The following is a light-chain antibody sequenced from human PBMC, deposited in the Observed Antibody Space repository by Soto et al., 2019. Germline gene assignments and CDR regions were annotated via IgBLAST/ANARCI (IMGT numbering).Light chain of an antibody. CDR2: LEGSGSY. J-gene: IGLJ2*01. V-gene: IGLV4-60*02. Sequence: QLVLTQSSSASASLGSSVKLTCTLSSGHSSYIIAWYQQQPGKAPRYLMKLEGSGSYNKGSGVPDRFSGSSSGADRYLTISNLQFEDEADYYCETWDSNTVVFGGGTKLTVL. CDR3: ETWDSNTVV. CDR1: SGHSSYI.